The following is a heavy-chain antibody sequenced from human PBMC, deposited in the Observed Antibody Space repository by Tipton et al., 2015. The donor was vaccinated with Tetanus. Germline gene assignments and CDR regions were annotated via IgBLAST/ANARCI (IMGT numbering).Heavy chain of an antibody. V-gene: IGHV3-30*18. J-gene: IGHJ4*02. D-gene: IGHD5-12*01. Sequence: SLRLSCAASGFTFSSYGMHWVRQAPGKGLEWVAVISYDGSNKYYADSVKGRFTISRDNSKNTLYLQMNSLRAEDTAVYYCAKGRGYRGYPESPNYFDYWGQGTLVTVSS. CDR2: ISYDGSNK. CDR3: AKGRGYRGYPESPNYFDY. CDR1: GFTFSSYG.